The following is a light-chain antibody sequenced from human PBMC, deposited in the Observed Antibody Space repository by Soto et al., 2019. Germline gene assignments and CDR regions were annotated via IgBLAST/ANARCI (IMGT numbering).Light chain of an antibody. J-gene: IGLJ1*01. V-gene: IGLV2-14*01. CDR1: SSDFGGYNY. CDR2: DVS. CDR3: SSYTSSSTLYV. Sequence: QSVLTQPASVSGSPGQSITISCTGTSSDFGGYNYVSWYQQHPGKAPKLMIYDVSNRPSGVSNRFSGSKSGNTASLTISGLQAEDEADYYCSSYTSSSTLYVFGPGTNVTV.